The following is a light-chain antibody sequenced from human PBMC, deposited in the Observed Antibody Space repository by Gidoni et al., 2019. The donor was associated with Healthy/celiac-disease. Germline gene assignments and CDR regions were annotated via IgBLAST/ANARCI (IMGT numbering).Light chain of an antibody. Sequence: EIGLTQSPGTLSLSPGERATRSCRASQSVSSSYLAWYQQKPGQAPRLLIDGASSRATGIPDRFSGSGSGTDFTLTISRLEPEDFAVYYCQQYGSSPLFTFGPGTKVDI. V-gene: IGKV3-20*01. CDR2: GAS. J-gene: IGKJ3*01. CDR3: QQYGSSPLFT. CDR1: QSVSSSY.